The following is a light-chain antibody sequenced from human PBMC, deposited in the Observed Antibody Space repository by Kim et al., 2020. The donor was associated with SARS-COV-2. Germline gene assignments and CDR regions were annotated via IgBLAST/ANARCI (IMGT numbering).Light chain of an antibody. CDR2: DTS. CDR3: QQHDNLPST. J-gene: IGKJ2*01. Sequence: SASVGDRVTIACQASQDINEFLSWYQLKPGTAPKLLIYDTSYLERGVPSRFSGSGGGTYFTFTISSLQPEDVATYYCQQHDNLPSTFGQGTKLEI. CDR1: QDINEF. V-gene: IGKV1-33*01.